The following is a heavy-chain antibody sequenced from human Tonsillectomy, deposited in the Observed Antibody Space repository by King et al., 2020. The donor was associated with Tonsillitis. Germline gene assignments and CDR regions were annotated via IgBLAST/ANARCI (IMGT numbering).Heavy chain of an antibody. Sequence: QLQESGPGLVKPSETLSLTCTVSGGSISSYYWSWIRQPPGKGLEWIGYIYYSGSTNYNPTLKSRVTISVDTSNNQFSLKLSSVTAADTAVYYCARAPAARDAFDILGQGTMVTVSS. D-gene: IGHD5-18*01. CDR1: GGSISSYY. CDR3: ARAPAARDAFDI. V-gene: IGHV4-59*01. J-gene: IGHJ3*02. CDR2: IYYSGST.